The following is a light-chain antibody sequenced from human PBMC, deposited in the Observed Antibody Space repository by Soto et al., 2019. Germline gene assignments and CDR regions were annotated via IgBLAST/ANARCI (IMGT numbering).Light chain of an antibody. CDR1: QRVSNNY. CDR3: QQYGSSGT. J-gene: IGKJ1*01. Sequence: EIVLTQSPGTLSLSPGERATLSCRASQRVSNNYLAWYQQKPGPAPRLLIYGASNRATGIPDRFSGSGSGTDFTLTISRLEPEDFAVYDCQQYGSSGTFGQGTKVDI. V-gene: IGKV3-20*01. CDR2: GAS.